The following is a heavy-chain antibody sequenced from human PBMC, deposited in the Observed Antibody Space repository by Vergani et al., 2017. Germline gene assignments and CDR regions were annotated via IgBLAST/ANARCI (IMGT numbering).Heavy chain of an antibody. CDR1: GDSVSSNSAA. J-gene: IGHJ3*01. CDR3: ARARDSSSASCCTGHGAFAV. CDR2: TYYRSKWYN. D-gene: IGHD2-2*02. Sequence: QVQLQQSGPGLVKPSQTLPLTCAISGDSVSSNSAAWNWIRQSPSRGLEWLGRTYYRSKWYNDYAVSVKSRITINPDTSKNQFTLKLNSGTPEDTVGYSCARARDSSSASCCTGHGAFAVWGEGSMPTVSS. V-gene: IGHV6-1*01.